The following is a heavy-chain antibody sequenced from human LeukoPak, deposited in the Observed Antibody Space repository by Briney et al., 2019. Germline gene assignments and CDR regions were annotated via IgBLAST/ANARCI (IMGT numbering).Heavy chain of an antibody. J-gene: IGHJ4*02. Sequence: SQTLSLTCTVSGGSISRGGYYWSWMRQHPGKGLGWIGYIYYSGSTYYNPSLKSRVTISVDTSKNQFSLKLSSVTAADTAVYYCARERSGGSGSYYSDYWGQGTLVTVS. V-gene: IGHV4-31*03. CDR3: ARERSGGSGSYYSDY. D-gene: IGHD3-10*01. CDR2: IYYSGST. CDR1: GGSISRGGYY.